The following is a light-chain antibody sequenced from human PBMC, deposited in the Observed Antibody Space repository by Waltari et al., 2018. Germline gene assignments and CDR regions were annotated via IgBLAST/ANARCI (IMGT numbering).Light chain of an antibody. CDR2: KVS. CDR3: MQATHWPVT. Sequence: DVGLTQSPLSLPVTLGKPASLSCRSSQSLVYTDGISYLNWFHQRPGQAPRRLMYKVSIRDSGAPDRFSGSGSGTEFTLMISSVEADDVGVYFCMQATHWPVTFGQGTRLE. J-gene: IGKJ5*01. V-gene: IGKV2-30*01. CDR1: QSLVYTDGISY.